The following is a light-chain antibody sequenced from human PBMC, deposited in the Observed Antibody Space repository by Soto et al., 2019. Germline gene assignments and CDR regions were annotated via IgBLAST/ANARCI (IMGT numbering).Light chain of an antibody. CDR3: QQRSNWPPEVT. CDR1: ESVDIK. Sequence: LTQPPATLSLSPGESVTLSCMVSESVDIKLAWYQQKPGKATRLLIYGASNRATGIPARFSGSGSGTDFTLKISSLEPEDFAVYYCQQRSNWPPEVTCGQGTRLEIK. J-gene: IGKJ5*01. V-gene: IGKV3-11*01. CDR2: GAS.